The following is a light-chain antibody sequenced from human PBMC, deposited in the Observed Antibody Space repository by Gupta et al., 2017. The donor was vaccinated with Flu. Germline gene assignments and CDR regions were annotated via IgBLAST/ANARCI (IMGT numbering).Light chain of an antibody. Sequence: SYELTQPPSVSVSPGQTARIACSGDALPKKYAYWYQQKSGQAPVLVIYEDSKRHSGIPERFSGSSSGTVATLTISGAQVEDEADYYCYSADSSGNHWVFGGGTKLTVL. J-gene: IGLJ3*02. CDR1: ALPKKY. CDR2: EDS. V-gene: IGLV3-10*01. CDR3: YSADSSGNHWV.